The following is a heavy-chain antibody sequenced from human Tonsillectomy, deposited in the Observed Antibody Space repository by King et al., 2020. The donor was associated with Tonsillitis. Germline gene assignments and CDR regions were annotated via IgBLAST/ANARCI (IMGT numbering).Heavy chain of an antibody. J-gene: IGHJ4*02. CDR3: TRGLRGI. D-gene: IGHD4-17*01. CDR2: IISKAYGGTT. CDR1: GFTLGDSA. V-gene: IGHV3-49*05. Sequence: VQLVDSGGGLVKPGRSLRLSCSASGFTLGDSAMSWLRQALGKGVEWGGFIISKAYGGTTEYAASVKGRFTISRDDSKSIAYLQMNSLKTEDTAVYYCTRGLRGIWGQGTLVTVSS.